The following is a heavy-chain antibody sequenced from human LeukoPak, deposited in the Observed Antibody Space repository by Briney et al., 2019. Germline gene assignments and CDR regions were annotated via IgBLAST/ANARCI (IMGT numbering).Heavy chain of an antibody. Sequence: ASVKVSCKASGYTFTGYYMHWVRQAPGQGLEWMGWISAYNGDTNYAQKLQGRVTMTTDTSTSTAYMELRSLRSDDTAVYYCARDPSNTAGYNFYMDVWGKGTTVTVSS. D-gene: IGHD2-8*01. CDR3: ARDPSNTAGYNFYMDV. J-gene: IGHJ6*03. CDR2: ISAYNGDT. CDR1: GYTFTGYY. V-gene: IGHV1-18*04.